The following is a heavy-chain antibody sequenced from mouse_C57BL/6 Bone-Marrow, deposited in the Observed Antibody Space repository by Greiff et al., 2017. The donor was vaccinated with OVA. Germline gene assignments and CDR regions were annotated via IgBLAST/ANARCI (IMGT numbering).Heavy chain of an antibody. CDR2: ISSGSSTI. CDR3: AMGDGSSFWFAY. CDR1: GFTFSDYG. J-gene: IGHJ3*01. V-gene: IGHV5-17*01. D-gene: IGHD1-1*01. Sequence: EVHLVESGGGLVKPGGSLKLSCAASGFTFSDYGMHWVRQAPEQGLEWVAYISSGSSTIYYADTVKGRFTISRDNAKNTLFLQMTSLRSEDTAMYYCAMGDGSSFWFAYWGQGTLVTVSA.